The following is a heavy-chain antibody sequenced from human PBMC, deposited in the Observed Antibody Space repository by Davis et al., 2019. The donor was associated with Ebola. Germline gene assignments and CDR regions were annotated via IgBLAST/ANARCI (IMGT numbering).Heavy chain of an antibody. CDR1: GYTFTSYA. D-gene: IGHD2-2*01. J-gene: IGHJ5*02. Sequence: ASVKVSCKASGYTFTSYAMHWVRQAPGQRLEWMGWINAGNGNTKYSQKFQGRVTITRDTSASTAYMELSSLRSEDTAVYYCARDLSCSSTSCYADNWFDPWGQGTLVTVSS. CDR2: INAGNGNT. V-gene: IGHV1-3*01. CDR3: ARDLSCSSTSCYADNWFDP.